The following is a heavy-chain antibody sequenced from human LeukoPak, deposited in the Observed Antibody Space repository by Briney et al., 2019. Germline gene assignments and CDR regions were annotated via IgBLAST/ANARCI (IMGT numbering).Heavy chain of an antibody. V-gene: IGHV4-30-4*08. CDR1: GGSISSGDYY. D-gene: IGHD2-2*01. CDR2: IYYSGST. Sequence: SETLSLTCTVSGGSISSGDYYWSWIRQPPGKGLEWIGYIYYSGSTYYNPSLKSRVTISVDTSKNQFSLKLSSVTAADTAVYYCARDRGVVPARYYYGMDVWGQGTTVTVSS. CDR3: ARDRGVVPARYYYGMDV. J-gene: IGHJ6*02.